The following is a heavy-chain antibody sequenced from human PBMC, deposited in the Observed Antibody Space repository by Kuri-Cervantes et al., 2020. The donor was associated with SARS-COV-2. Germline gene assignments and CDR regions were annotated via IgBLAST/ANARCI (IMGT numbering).Heavy chain of an antibody. D-gene: IGHD3-9*01. V-gene: IGHV4-34*01. Sequence: SETLSLTCAVYGGSFSGYYWSWIRQPPGKGLEWIGEINHSGSTNYNPSLKSRVTISVDTSKNQFSLKLSSVTAADTAMYYCARDCSTGLCTSFDYWGQGTLVTVSS. CDR1: GGSFSGYY. J-gene: IGHJ4*02. CDR3: ARDCSTGLCTSFDY. CDR2: INHSGST.